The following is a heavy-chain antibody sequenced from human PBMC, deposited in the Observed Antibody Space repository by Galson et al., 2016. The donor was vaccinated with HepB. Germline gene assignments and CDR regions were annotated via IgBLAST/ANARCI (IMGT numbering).Heavy chain of an antibody. D-gene: IGHD4-17*01. CDR1: GFSFSSFG. J-gene: IGHJ4*02. V-gene: IGHV3-30*02. CDR2: IWYDGSNK. Sequence: SLRLSCAASGFSFSSFGMHWVRQAPGKGLEWVAIIWYDGSNKHYADSVKGRFTISRDNSKNTAYMELSSLRSEDTAVYYCATFMTTALPFDNWGQGTLVTVSS. CDR3: ATFMTTALPFDN.